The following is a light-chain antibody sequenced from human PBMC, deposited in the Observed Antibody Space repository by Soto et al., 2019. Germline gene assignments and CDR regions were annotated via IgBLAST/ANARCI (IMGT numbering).Light chain of an antibody. V-gene: IGKV3-20*01. CDR3: QQYANSPT. Sequence: PGERATLSCRASQSVSSNALAWFQQRPGQAPRVLIYSASSRATGIPDRFSGSGSGTDFTLTISRLEPEDFSVYYCQQYANSPTFGQGTKVEIK. CDR2: SAS. J-gene: IGKJ1*01. CDR1: QSVSSNA.